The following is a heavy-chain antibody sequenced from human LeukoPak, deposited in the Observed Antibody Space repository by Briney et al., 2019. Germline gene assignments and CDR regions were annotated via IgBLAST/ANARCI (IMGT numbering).Heavy chain of an antibody. CDR2: INPNSGGT. J-gene: IGHJ4*02. CDR1: GYSFTDYY. D-gene: IGHD2-15*01. V-gene: IGHV1-2*02. CDR3: ASWGLVVVAATAGGPQIDY. Sequence: ASVKVSCKTSGYSFTDYYMHWVRQAPGQGLEWMGWINPNSGGTNYAQKFQGRVTMTRDTSISTAYMELSRLRSDDTAVYYCASWGLVVVAATAGGPQIDYWGQGTLVTVSS.